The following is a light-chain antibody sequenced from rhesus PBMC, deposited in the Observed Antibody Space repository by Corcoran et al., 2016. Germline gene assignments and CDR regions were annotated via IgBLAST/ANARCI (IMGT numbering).Light chain of an antibody. V-gene: IGKV3-40*03. CDR1: ESVGSY. CDR2: SAS. CDR3: QQYNDLLWT. J-gene: IGKJ1*01. Sequence: EIVMTQSPATLSLSPGETATLSCRASESVGSYLAWYQQKPGQAPKLLVHSASFRAPGIPDRFSGHGSKTEFTLTISSMEPEDVGVYHCQQYNDLLWTFGQGTKVEIK.